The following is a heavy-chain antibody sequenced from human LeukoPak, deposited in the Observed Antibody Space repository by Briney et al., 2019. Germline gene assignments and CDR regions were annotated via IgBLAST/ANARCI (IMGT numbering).Heavy chain of an antibody. D-gene: IGHD2-15*01. CDR2: INHSGST. Sequence: SETLSLTCAVYGGSFSGYYWSWIRQPPGKGLEWIGEINHSGSTNYNPSLKSRVTISVDTSKNQFSLKLSSVTAADTAVYYCARQRGWSGGSCYQIRAFDYWGQGTLVTVSS. CDR1: GGSFSGYY. J-gene: IGHJ4*02. CDR3: ARQRGWSGGSCYQIRAFDY. V-gene: IGHV4-34*01.